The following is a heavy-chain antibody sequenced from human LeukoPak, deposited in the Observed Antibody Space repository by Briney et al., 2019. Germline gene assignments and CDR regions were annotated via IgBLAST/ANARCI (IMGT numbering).Heavy chain of an antibody. D-gene: IGHD3-10*01. Sequence: GGSLRLSCAASGFTFSSYEMNWVRQAPGKGLEWVSYISSSGSTIYYADSVKGRFTISRDNAKNSLYLQMNSLRAEDTAVYYCARDSFPVPPVWGKGTTVTISS. CDR1: GFTFSSYE. CDR2: ISSSGSTI. J-gene: IGHJ6*04. CDR3: ARDSFPVPPV. V-gene: IGHV3-48*03.